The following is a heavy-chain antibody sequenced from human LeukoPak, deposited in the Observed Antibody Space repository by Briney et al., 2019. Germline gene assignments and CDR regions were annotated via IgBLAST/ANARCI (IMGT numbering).Heavy chain of an antibody. V-gene: IGHV3-48*02. CDR3: AGVQNGGNYPYYFNY. CDR2: ISGRSSTI. CDR1: GFTFSSYS. D-gene: IGHD4-23*01. Sequence: PGGSLRLSCAASGFTFSSYSMNWVRQAPGKGLEWVSCISGRSSTIYYADSVKGRFTISRDNGKNSLYLQMNSLRDEDTAVYYCAGVQNGGNYPYYFNYWGQGTLVTVSS. J-gene: IGHJ4*02.